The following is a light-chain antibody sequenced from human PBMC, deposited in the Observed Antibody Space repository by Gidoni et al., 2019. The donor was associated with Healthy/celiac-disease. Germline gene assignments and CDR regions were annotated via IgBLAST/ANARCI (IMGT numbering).Light chain of an antibody. V-gene: IGKV1-33*01. J-gene: IGKJ4*01. CDR1: QDISNY. Sequence: DIQMTQSPSSLSASVGDRVTITCQASQDISNYLNWYQQKPGKAPKLLIYDASNLETGVPSRFSRSGSGTDFTFTISSLQPEDIATYYCQQDDNLPPTFGGGTKVEIK. CDR2: DAS. CDR3: QQDDNLPPT.